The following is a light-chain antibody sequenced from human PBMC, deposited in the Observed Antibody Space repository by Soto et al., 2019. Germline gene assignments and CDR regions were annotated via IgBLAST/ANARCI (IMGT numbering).Light chain of an antibody. Sequence: IVFTQSPVTLSLSPGESSTLSCRASQSVSSDYLAWYQQKPGQAPRLLIYDASNRATGIPARFSGSGSGTDFTLTISSLEPADFAVYYCQQRSNWPLTFGGGTKVDIK. CDR2: DAS. CDR3: QQRSNWPLT. CDR1: QSVSSDY. J-gene: IGKJ4*01. V-gene: IGKV3-11*01.